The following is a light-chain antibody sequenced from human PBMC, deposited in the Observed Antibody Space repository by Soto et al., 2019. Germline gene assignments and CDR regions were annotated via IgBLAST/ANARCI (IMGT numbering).Light chain of an antibody. V-gene: IGKV3-11*01. CDR3: QQRSNWPPIT. CDR2: DAS. CDR1: QSVSSY. Sequence: EVGLTQSPATLSLSPGERATLSFSSSQSVSSYLAWYQQKPGQAPRLLISDASNRATGIPARFSGSGSGTDFTLTISSLEPEDFAVYYCQQRSNWPPITFGQGTRLENK. J-gene: IGKJ5*01.